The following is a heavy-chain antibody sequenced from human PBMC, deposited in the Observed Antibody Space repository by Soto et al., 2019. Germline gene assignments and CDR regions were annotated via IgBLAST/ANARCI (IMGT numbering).Heavy chain of an antibody. CDR2: INPITGGT. D-gene: IGHD3-22*01. CDR3: ARNYYDSSDRDYLDY. Sequence: ASVNVSCKASGYTFTSYYIHWVRQAPGQGLELMGWINPITGGTNYAPKFQGRVTMTRXXXXTXAXMXLXXXXSDXTAVYYCARNYYDSSDRDYLDYWGQGTPVTVTS. J-gene: IGHJ4*02. CDR1: GYTFTSYY. V-gene: IGHV1-2*02.